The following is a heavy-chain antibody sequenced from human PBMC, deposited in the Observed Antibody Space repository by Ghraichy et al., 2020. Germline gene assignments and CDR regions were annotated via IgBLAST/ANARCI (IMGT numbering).Heavy chain of an antibody. CDR1: RGSVAGGSYF. D-gene: IGHD3-10*01. CDR2: IFTGGNS. Sequence: SQTLSLTCTVSRGSVAGGSYFWSWIRQPPGKGLEWIGYIFTGGNSNYNPSLKSWVTISVDTSKNQFSLNLTSVTAADTAVYYCAGRGRRFDYWGQGTLVTVSS. J-gene: IGHJ4*02. CDR3: AGRGRRFDY. V-gene: IGHV4-61*01.